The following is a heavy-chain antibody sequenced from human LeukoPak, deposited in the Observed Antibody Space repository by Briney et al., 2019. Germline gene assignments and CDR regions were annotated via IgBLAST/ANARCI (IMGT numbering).Heavy chain of an antibody. Sequence: GGSLRLSCVSSGFTIGTAWMSWVRQAPGKGLEWLGHIKSEGEGATTDYAAPAKGRFAISRDDSKNMIYLQMSSLKIDDTAIYYCIAHFPYFYGFDVWGKGTMVTVSS. CDR3: IAHFPYFYGFDV. V-gene: IGHV3-15*01. J-gene: IGHJ6*04. CDR2: IKSEGEGATT. CDR1: GFTIGTAW. D-gene: IGHD3-3*02.